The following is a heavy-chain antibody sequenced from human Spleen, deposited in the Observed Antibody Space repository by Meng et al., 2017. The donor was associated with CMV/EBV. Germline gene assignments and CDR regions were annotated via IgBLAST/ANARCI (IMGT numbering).Heavy chain of an antibody. CDR3: ARDLQQLGRYYYYGMDV. D-gene: IGHD6-13*01. CDR2: IRYDGSNK. Sequence: GESLKISCAASGFTFSNYAMHWVRQAPGKGLEWVAFIRYDGSNKYYADSVKGRFTISRDNSKNTLYLQMNSLRAEDTAVYYCARDLQQLGRYYYYGMDVWGQGTTVTVSS. J-gene: IGHJ6*02. V-gene: IGHV3-30*02. CDR1: GFTFSNYA.